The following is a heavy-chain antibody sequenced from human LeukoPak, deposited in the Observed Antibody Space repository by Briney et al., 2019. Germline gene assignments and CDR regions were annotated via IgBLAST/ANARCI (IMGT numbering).Heavy chain of an antibody. J-gene: IGHJ6*02. Sequence: GESLRLSCAASGFTFSSYAMHWVRQAPGKGLEWVAVVWYDGVKKYYLDSVEGRFTVSRANSRNTLYLQMDSLRAEDTAVYYCARPWSTGYNNYYYYGMDVWGQGTTVTVSS. CDR2: VWYDGVKK. CDR1: GFTFSSYA. D-gene: IGHD3-9*01. CDR3: ARPWSTGYNNYYYYGMDV. V-gene: IGHV3-33*01.